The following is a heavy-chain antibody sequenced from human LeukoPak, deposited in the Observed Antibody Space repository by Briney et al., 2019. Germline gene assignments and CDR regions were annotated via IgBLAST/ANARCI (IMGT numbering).Heavy chain of an antibody. V-gene: IGHV4-59*01. CDR2: IYYSGST. Sequence: SETLSLTCTVSGGSISSYYWSWIRQPPGKGLEWIGYIYYSGSTNYNPSLKSRVTISVDTSKNQFSLKLSSVTAADTAVYYCAREDHRSYGSGALDYWGQGTLVTVSS. CDR1: GGSISSYY. CDR3: AREDHRSYGSGALDY. J-gene: IGHJ4*02. D-gene: IGHD3-10*01.